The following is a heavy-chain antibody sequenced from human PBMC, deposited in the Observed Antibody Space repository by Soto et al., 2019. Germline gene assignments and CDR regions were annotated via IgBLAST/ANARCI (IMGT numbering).Heavy chain of an antibody. CDR1: GFTFSSYG. D-gene: IGHD3-22*01. V-gene: IGHV3-30*18. CDR3: ANSYYYDSSGYYSGEYFQH. CDR2: ISYDGSNK. Sequence: GGSLRLSSAASGFTFSSYGMHWVRQAPGKGLEWVAVISYDGSNKYYADSVKGRFTISRDNSKNTLYLQMNSLRAEDTAVYYCANSYYYDSSGYYSGEYFQHWGQGTLVTV. J-gene: IGHJ1*01.